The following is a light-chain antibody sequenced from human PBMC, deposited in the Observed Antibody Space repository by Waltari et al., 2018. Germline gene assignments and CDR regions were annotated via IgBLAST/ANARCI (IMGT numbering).Light chain of an antibody. CDR1: SSNIGTNY. Sequence: QSVLTQPPSVSAAPGQKVTISCSGSSSNIGTNYVSWYKQVPGTAPKLLTYDNNKLPSGVPDRFSGSRSGTSATLDITGLQTGDEADYYCATWESSLSIVVFGGGTKLTVL. V-gene: IGLV1-51*01. J-gene: IGLJ2*01. CDR2: DNN. CDR3: ATWESSLSIVV.